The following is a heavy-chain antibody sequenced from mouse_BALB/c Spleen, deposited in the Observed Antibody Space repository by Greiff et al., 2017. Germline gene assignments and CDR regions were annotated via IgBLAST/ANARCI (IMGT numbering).Heavy chain of an antibody. CDR2: ISSGGSYT. D-gene: IGHD2-4*01. CDR3: ARRYDYAWYFDV. CDR1: GFTFSSYA. Sequence: EVMLVESGGGLVKPGGSLKLSCAASGFTFSSYAMSWVRQSPEKRLEWVAEISSGGSYTYYPDTVTGRFTISRDNAKNTLYLEMSSLRSEDTAMYYCARRYDYAWYFDVWGAGTTVTVSS. V-gene: IGHV5-9-4*01. J-gene: IGHJ1*01.